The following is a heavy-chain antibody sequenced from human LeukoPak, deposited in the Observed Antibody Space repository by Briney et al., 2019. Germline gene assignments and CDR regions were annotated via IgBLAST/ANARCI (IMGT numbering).Heavy chain of an antibody. V-gene: IGHV3-30*18. Sequence: GGSLRLSCAASGFTFSSYGMHWVRQAPGKGLEWVAVISYDGSNKYYADSVKGRFTISRDNSKNTLYLQMNSLRAEDTAVYYCAKDSEYGYSGLYYFDHWGQGTLVTVSS. CDR2: ISYDGSNK. CDR1: GFTFSSYG. D-gene: IGHD5-12*01. J-gene: IGHJ4*02. CDR3: AKDSEYGYSGLYYFDH.